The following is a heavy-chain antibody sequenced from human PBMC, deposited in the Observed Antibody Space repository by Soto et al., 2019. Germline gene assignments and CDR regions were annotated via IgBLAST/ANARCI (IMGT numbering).Heavy chain of an antibody. CDR3: ARDGTVEYPFGMDV. CDR1: GGSISSGDYY. J-gene: IGHJ6*02. Sequence: SETLSLTCTVSGGSISSGDYYWSWTRQPPGKGLEWIGYIYYSGSTYYNPSLKSRVTISVDTSKNQFSLKLSSVTAADTAVYYCARDGTVEYPFGMDVWGQGTTVTVSS. D-gene: IGHD2-8*02. V-gene: IGHV4-30-4*01. CDR2: IYYSGST.